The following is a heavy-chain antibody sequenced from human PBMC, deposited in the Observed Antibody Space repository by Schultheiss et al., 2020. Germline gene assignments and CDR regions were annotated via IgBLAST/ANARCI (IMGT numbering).Heavy chain of an antibody. Sequence: GGSLRLSCAASGFTFSSYGMHWVRQAPGKGLVCVATIKPDGSDNFYVDSVKGRFTISRDNAKNSLSLHMTSLRDEDTAVYYCATGTYMSWGQGTLVTVSS. CDR1: GFTFSSYG. D-gene: IGHD1-26*01. J-gene: IGHJ5*02. V-gene: IGHV3-7*03. CDR3: ATGTYMS. CDR2: IKPDGSDN.